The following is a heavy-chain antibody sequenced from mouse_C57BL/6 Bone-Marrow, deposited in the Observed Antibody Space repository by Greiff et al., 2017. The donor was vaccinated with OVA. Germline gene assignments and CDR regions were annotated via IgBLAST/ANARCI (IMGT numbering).Heavy chain of an antibody. CDR1: GYTFTSYT. J-gene: IGHJ3*01. CDR3: AREEDCWFAY. Sequence: QVQLQQSGAELARPGASVKMSCKASGYTFTSYTMHWVKQRPGQGLEWIGYINPSSGYTKYNQKFKDKATLTADKSSSTAYMKPSSLTSEDSAVYYCAREEDCWFAYWGQGTLVTVSA. CDR2: INPSSGYT. V-gene: IGHV1-4*01.